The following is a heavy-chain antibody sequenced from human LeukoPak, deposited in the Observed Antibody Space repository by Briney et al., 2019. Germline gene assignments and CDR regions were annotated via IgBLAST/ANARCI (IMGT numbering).Heavy chain of an antibody. CDR3: RICGGDCSLIDC. V-gene: IGHV3-53*01. Sequence: GGSLRLSCAASGLTVSSNYMSWVRQAPGKGLEWVSAIHRGININHADSVKGRFTISRDNSKNTLYLQMNNLRAEDTAVYYCRICGGDCSLIDCWGQGTLVTVSS. J-gene: IGHJ4*02. CDR2: IHRGINI. CDR1: GLTVSSNY. D-gene: IGHD2-21*02.